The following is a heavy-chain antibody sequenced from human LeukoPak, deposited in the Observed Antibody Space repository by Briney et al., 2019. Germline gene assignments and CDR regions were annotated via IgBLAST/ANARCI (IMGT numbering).Heavy chain of an antibody. D-gene: IGHD5-12*01. V-gene: IGHV4-39*01. Sequence: SETLSLTCTVSGGSISSSSYYWGWIRQPPGKGLEWIGSIYYSGSTYYNPSLKSRVTISVDTPKNQFSLKLSSVTAADTAVYYCARHVGGPYSGYDTVQYFDYWGQGTLVTVSS. CDR2: IYYSGST. J-gene: IGHJ4*02. CDR1: GGSISSSSYY. CDR3: ARHVGGPYSGYDTVQYFDY.